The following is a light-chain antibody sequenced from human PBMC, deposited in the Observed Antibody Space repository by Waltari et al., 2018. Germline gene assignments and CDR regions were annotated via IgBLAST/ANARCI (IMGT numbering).Light chain of an antibody. CDR2: SSS. CDR1: QAISNY. J-gene: IGKJ5*01. V-gene: IGKV1-16*01. CDR3: QQYKTYPIT. Sequence: DIQLTQSPSSLSASVGDRVTITCRASQAISNYLAWFQQKPGMAPKSLIFSSSSLQGGIPSRFSGSGSGTDCSLTISILQPDDFAVYYCQQYKTYPITFGQGTRLEIK.